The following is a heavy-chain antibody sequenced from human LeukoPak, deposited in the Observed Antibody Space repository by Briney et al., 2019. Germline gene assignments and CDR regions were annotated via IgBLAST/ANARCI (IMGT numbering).Heavy chain of an antibody. J-gene: IGHJ5*02. Sequence: PGGSLRLSCAASGFTFSSYAMQWLRQAPGKGLEYVSAISSNGGSTYYANYVKGRFTISRDNSKNTLYLQMRSLRAEDMAVYYCARAAMVAGPNWFDPWGQGTLVTVSS. CDR1: GFTFSSYA. CDR2: ISSNGGST. D-gene: IGHD5-18*01. CDR3: ARAAMVAGPNWFDP. V-gene: IGHV3-64*01.